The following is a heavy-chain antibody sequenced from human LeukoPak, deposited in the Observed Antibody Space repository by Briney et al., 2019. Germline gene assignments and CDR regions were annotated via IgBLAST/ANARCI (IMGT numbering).Heavy chain of an antibody. J-gene: IGHJ6*03. CDR3: AKAYCRSTICYYYYYMDV. V-gene: IGHV3-23*01. Sequence: GGSLRLSCAASGFTFSSYAMSWVRQAPGKGLEWVSAISGSGGSTYYADSVKGRFTISRDNSKNTLYLQINSLRAEDTAVYYCAKAYCRSTICYYYYYMDVWGKGTTVTVSS. CDR2: ISGSGGST. D-gene: IGHD2-2*01. CDR1: GFTFSSYA.